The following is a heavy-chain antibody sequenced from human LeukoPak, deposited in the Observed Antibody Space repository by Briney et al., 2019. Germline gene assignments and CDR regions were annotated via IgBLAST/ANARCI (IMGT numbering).Heavy chain of an antibody. Sequence: ASVKVSCKASGYTFTGYYLHWVRQAPGQGLEWMGWINPNNGGTDYTQKFQGRVTMTRDTSISTAYMELSRLRSDDTAVYYCATQRGSYRWGTDFDYWGQGTLVTVSS. CDR3: ATQRGSYRWGTDFDY. D-gene: IGHD3-16*01. CDR2: INPNNGGT. CDR1: GYTFTGYY. V-gene: IGHV1-2*02. J-gene: IGHJ4*02.